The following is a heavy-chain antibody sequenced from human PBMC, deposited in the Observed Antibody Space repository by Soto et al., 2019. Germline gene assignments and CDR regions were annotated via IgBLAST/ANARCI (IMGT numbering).Heavy chain of an antibody. CDR3: ARADYYDSSGYGTFDY. CDR2: IIPILGIA. V-gene: IGHV1-69*02. CDR1: VGTFSSNT. D-gene: IGHD3-22*01. J-gene: IGHJ4*02. Sequence: GASVKVSCKASVGTFSSNTISWVRQAPGQGLEWMGRIIPILGIANYAQKFQGRVTITADKSTSTAYMELSSLRSEDTAVYYCARADYYDSSGYGTFDYWGQGTLVTVSS.